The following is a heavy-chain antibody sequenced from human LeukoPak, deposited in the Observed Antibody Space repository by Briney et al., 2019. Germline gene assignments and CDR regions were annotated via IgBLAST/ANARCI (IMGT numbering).Heavy chain of an antibody. CDR1: GFTSDDYT. J-gene: IGHJ4*02. D-gene: IGHD7-27*01. CDR2: ISWDGGST. V-gene: IGHV3-43*01. CDR3: ALNWGLDY. Sequence: GGSLRLSCAASGFTSDDYTMHWVRKAPGRGLEWVSLISWDGGSTYYADSVKGRFTISRDNSKNSLYLQMNSLRTEDTALYYCALNWGLDYWGQGTLVTVSS.